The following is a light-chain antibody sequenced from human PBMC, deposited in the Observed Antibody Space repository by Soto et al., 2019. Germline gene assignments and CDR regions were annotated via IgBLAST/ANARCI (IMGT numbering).Light chain of an antibody. Sequence: DIQLTQSPSFLSASVGDRVTITCRASQDISNFLAWYQQKPGKAPKLLIHQASSLETEVPSRFSGSGSGTDFTLTISNLQPEDFATYYCQQLNAYPLTFGQGTRLEI. J-gene: IGKJ5*01. V-gene: IGKV1-9*01. CDR2: QAS. CDR3: QQLNAYPLT. CDR1: QDISNF.